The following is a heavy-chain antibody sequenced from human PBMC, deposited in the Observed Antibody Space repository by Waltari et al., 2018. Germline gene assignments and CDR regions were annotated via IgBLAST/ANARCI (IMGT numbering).Heavy chain of an antibody. J-gene: IGHJ4*02. CDR1: GFTFSSYS. V-gene: IGHV3-48*04. D-gene: IGHD6-13*01. CDR3: ARDAYSSSCSDY. CDR2: FSSSSSTI. Sequence: EVQLVESGGGLVQPGGSLRLSCAASGFTFSSYSMNWVRQAPGKGLEWVSYFSSSSSTIYYADSVKGRFTISRDNAKNSLYLQMNSLRAEDTAVYYCARDAYSSSCSDYWGQGTLVTVSS.